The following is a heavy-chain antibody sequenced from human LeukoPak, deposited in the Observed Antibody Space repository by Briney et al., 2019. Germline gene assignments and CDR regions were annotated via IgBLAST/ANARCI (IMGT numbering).Heavy chain of an antibody. D-gene: IGHD3-9*01. CDR3: AKSHVLRYFDFDY. CDR1: GFTFNNYW. V-gene: IGHV3-7*03. Sequence: PGGSLRLSCAASGFTFNNYWMNWVRQAPGKGLEWVANIKQDGSEKYYVDSVKGRFTISRDNAKNSLYLQMNSLRAEDTAVYYCAKSHVLRYFDFDYWGQGTLVTVSS. CDR2: IKQDGSEK. J-gene: IGHJ4*02.